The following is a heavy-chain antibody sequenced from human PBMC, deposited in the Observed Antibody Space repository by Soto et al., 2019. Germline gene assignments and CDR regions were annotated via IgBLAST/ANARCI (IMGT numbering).Heavy chain of an antibody. Sequence: QVQLVESGGGVVQPGRSLRLSCAASGFTFSSYAMHWVRQAPGKGLEWVAVISYDGSNKYYADSEKGRFTISRDNSKNTLYLQMNSLRAEDTAVYYCASSVLRPSVTGINWYFDLWGRGTLVTVSS. V-gene: IGHV3-30-3*01. CDR1: GFTFSSYA. CDR3: ASSVLRPSVTGINWYFDL. CDR2: ISYDGSNK. J-gene: IGHJ2*01. D-gene: IGHD2-21*02.